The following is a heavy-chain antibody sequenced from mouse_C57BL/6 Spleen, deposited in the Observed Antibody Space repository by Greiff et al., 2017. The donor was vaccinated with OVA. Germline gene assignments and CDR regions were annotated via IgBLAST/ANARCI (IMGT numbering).Heavy chain of an antibody. V-gene: IGHV5-15*04. Sequence: DVHLVESGGGLVQPGGSLKLSCAASGFTFSDYGMAWVRQAPRKGPEWVAFISNLAYSIYYADTVTGRFTISRENAKNTLYLEMSSLRSEDTAMYYCARRPSLYAMDYWGQGTSVTVSS. CDR1: GFTFSDYG. CDR3: ARRPSLYAMDY. J-gene: IGHJ4*01. CDR2: ISNLAYSI.